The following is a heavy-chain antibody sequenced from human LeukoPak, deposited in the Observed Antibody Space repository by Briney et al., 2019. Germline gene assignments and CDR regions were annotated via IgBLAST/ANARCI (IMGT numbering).Heavy chain of an antibody. Sequence: SETLSLTCTVSGGSISSYYWSWIRRLPGKGLEWIGYIYYSGSTNYNPSLKSRVTISVDMSKNQFSLKLTSVTAADTAVYYCARDDSNYYDSSGFDYWGQGTLVTVSS. J-gene: IGHJ4*02. CDR2: IYYSGST. CDR1: GGSISSYY. V-gene: IGHV4-59*01. D-gene: IGHD3-22*01. CDR3: ARDDSNYYDSSGFDY.